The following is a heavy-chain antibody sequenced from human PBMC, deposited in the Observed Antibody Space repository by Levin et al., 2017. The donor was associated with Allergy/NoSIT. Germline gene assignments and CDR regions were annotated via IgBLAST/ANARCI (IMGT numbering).Heavy chain of an antibody. Sequence: SQTLSLPCGVYGGSFSDYYWSWIRQPPGKGLEWIGEINHSGSTNYNPSLKSRVTISVDTSKNQFSLNLSSVTAADTAVFYCARGGFATGTRGWFDPWGQGTLVTVSS. CDR2: INHSGST. CDR3: ARGGFATGTRGWFDP. CDR1: GGSFSDYY. V-gene: IGHV4-34*01. J-gene: IGHJ5*02. D-gene: IGHD1-1*01.